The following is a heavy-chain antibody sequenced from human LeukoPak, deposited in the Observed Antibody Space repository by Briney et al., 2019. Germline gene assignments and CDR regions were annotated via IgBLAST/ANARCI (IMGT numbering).Heavy chain of an antibody. CDR2: INAGNGNT. V-gene: IGHV1-3*01. CDR3: ATDSVYYDSSGYYYPGY. J-gene: IGHJ4*02. Sequence: ASVKVSCKASGYTFTSYAMHWVRQAPGQRLEWMGWINAGNGNTKYSQKFQGRVTMTEDTSTDTAYMELSSLRFEDTAVYYCATDSVYYDSSGYYYPGYWGQGTLVTVSS. CDR1: GYTFTSYA. D-gene: IGHD3-22*01.